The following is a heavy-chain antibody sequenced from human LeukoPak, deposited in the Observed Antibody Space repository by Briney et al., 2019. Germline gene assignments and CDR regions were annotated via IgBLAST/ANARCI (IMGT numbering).Heavy chain of an antibody. CDR3: ARVASNYDFDY. V-gene: IGHV3-48*03. D-gene: IGHD4-11*01. J-gene: IGHJ4*02. CDR1: GFIFSNYE. CDR2: ISSTGSTI. Sequence: PGGSLRLSCAASGFIFSNYEMNWVRQAPGKGLEWVSYISSTGSTIYYADSLRGRFTISRDNAQNSLYLQMNSLRAEDTALYYCARVASNYDFDYWGQGTLVTVSS.